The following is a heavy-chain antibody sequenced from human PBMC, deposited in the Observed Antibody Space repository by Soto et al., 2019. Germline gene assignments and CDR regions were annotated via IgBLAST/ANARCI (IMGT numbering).Heavy chain of an antibody. CDR3: ARLRGSHYYYGMDV. CDR2: IYHTGTT. J-gene: IGHJ6*02. V-gene: IGHV4-38-2*01. CDR1: GDSISSGYH. D-gene: IGHD3-10*01. Sequence: SETLSLTCAVSGDSISSGYHWAWIRQPPGKGLEWVASIYHTGTTYYNPSLTSRVTISVDTSKNQFSLKLSSVTAADTAVYYCARLRGSHYYYGMDVWGQGTTVTVSS.